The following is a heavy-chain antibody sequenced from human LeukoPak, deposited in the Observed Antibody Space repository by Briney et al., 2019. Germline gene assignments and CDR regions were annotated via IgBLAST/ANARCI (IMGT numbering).Heavy chain of an antibody. V-gene: IGHV4-34*01. CDR1: GGSFSGYY. D-gene: IGHD3-9*01. CDR3: ASRRVLRYFDWTSKTFDY. CDR2: INHSGST. Sequence: SETLPLTCAVYGGSFSGYYWSWIRQPPGKGLEWIGEINHSGSTNYNPSLKSRVTISVDTSKNQFSLKLSSVTAADTAVYYCASRRVLRYFDWTSKTFDYWGQGTLVTVSS. J-gene: IGHJ4*02.